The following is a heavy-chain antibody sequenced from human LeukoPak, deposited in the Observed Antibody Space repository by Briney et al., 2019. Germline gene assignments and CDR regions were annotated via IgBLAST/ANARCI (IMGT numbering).Heavy chain of an antibody. V-gene: IGHV1-2*02. Sequence: ASVKVSCKASGYTFTGYYMHWVRQAPGQALEWMGWINPNSGGTNYAQKFQGRVTMTRDTSISTAYMELSRLRSDDTAVYYCARIVVVAATTDYWGQGTLVTVSS. J-gene: IGHJ4*02. CDR1: GYTFTGYY. D-gene: IGHD2-15*01. CDR3: ARIVVVAATTDY. CDR2: INPNSGGT.